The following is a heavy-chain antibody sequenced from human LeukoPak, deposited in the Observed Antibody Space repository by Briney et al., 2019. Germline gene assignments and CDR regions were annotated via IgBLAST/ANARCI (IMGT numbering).Heavy chain of an antibody. Sequence: PGGSLRLSCAASGFTFSSHAMSSVRQAPGKGLEWVSAISGSGGSTYYADSVKGRFTISRDNSKNTLYLQMNSLRAGDTAVYYCAKDLAAAVVDGMDVWGKGTTVTVSS. J-gene: IGHJ6*04. CDR2: ISGSGGST. D-gene: IGHD6-13*01. CDR1: GFTFSSHA. V-gene: IGHV3-23*01. CDR3: AKDLAAAVVDGMDV.